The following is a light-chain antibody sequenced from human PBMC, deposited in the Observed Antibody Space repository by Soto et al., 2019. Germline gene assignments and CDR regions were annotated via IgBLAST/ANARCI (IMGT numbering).Light chain of an antibody. CDR2: YDI. V-gene: IGLV3-21*04. Sequence: SYELTQPTSVSVTPGKTARITWGGNNIGDKSVHWYQQKPGQAPVLVIYYDIDRPSGIPERFSRSNAGNTANLTNNSVEAGDEADYYCHVWDSSSDHRGVVFGGGTQLTVL. J-gene: IGLJ2*01. CDR1: NIGDKS. CDR3: HVWDSSSDHRGVV.